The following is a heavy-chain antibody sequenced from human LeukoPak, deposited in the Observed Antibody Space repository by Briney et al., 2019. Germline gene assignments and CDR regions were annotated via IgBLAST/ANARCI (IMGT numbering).Heavy chain of an antibody. CDR3: ARGIYSPGVMDGLSETFDI. V-gene: IGHV1-69*04. CDR2: IIPILGIA. CDR1: GGTFRSYA. J-gene: IGHJ3*02. D-gene: IGHD2-21*01. Sequence: SVKVSCKASGGTFRSYAISWVRQAPGQGLEWMGRIIPILGIANYAQKFQGRVTITADKSTSTAYMELSSLRSEDTAVYYCARGIYSPGVMDGLSETFDIWGQGTMVTVSS.